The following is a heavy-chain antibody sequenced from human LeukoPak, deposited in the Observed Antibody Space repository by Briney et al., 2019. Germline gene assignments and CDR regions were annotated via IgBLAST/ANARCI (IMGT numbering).Heavy chain of an antibody. CDR3: ARYCGGDCYGMDV. CDR1: EFTFSSYW. Sequence: GGSLRLSCTASEFTFSSYWMSWVRQAPGKGLEWVANIKQDGSEKDYVDSVKGRFTISRDNAKNSLYLQMTNLRAEDTAVYYCARYCGGDCYGMDVWGQGTTVTVSS. J-gene: IGHJ6*02. CDR2: IKQDGSEK. V-gene: IGHV3-7*01. D-gene: IGHD2-21*01.